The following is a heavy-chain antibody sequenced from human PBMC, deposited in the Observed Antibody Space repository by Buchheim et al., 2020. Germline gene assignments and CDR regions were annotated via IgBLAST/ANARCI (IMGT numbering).Heavy chain of an antibody. J-gene: IGHJ6*02. Sequence: QVQLVQSGAEVKKPGASVKVSCKASGYTFTSYDINWVRQATGQGLEWMGWMNPNSGNTGYAQKFQGRVTMTRNTSISTAYMELSSLRSEDTAVYYCAREGRVLMVYAIDYYYYGMDVWGQGTT. CDR2: MNPNSGNT. D-gene: IGHD2-8*01. CDR3: AREGRVLMVYAIDYYYYGMDV. V-gene: IGHV1-8*01. CDR1: GYTFTSYD.